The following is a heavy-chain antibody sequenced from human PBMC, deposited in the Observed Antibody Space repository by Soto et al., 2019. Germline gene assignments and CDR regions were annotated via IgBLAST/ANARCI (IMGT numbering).Heavy chain of an antibody. V-gene: IGHV3-30-3*01. D-gene: IGHD5-18*01. Sequence: QVQLVESGGGVVQPGRSLRLSCAASGFTFSSYAMHWGRQAPGKGLEWVAVISYDGSNKYYADSVKGRFTISRDNSKNTLYLQMNSLRAEDTAAYYCAREGPTAMVEIATFDYWGKGTLVTVSS. CDR3: AREGPTAMVEIATFDY. CDR1: GFTFSSYA. CDR2: ISYDGSNK. J-gene: IGHJ4*02.